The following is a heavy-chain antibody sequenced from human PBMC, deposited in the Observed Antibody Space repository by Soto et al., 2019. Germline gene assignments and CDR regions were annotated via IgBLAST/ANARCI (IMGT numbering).Heavy chain of an antibody. D-gene: IGHD6-19*01. J-gene: IGHJ2*01. V-gene: IGHV3-11*01. CDR1: GFTLSGYY. CDR3: ARVRGWSQWYFDL. Sequence: GGALRLSCAASGFTLSGYYMRWVRPGPGKGLEWVSYISSSGSTIYYADSVKGRFTISRDNAKNSLYLQMNSLRAEDTAVYYCARVRGWSQWYFDLWGRGTLVTVSS. CDR2: ISSSGSTI.